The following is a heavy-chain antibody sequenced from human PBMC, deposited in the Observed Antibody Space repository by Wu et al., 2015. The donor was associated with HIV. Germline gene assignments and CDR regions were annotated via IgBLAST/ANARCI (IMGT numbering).Heavy chain of an antibody. V-gene: IGHV1-18*01. CDR2: ISAYNGNT. CDR1: GYTFTSYG. J-gene: IGHJ6*03. CDR3: ARGVAKYCSSTSCYTGVNYYYYYMDV. D-gene: IGHD2-2*02. Sequence: QVQLVQSGAEVKKPGASVKVSCKASGYTFTSYGISWVRQAPGQGLEWMGWISAYNGNTNYAQKLQGRVTMTTDTSTSTAYMELRSLRSDDTAVYYCARGVAKYCSSTSCYTGVNYYYYYMDVWGKGTTVTVSS.